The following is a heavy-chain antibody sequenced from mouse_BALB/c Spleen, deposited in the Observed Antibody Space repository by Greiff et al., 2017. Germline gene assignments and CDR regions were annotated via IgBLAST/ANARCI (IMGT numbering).Heavy chain of an antibody. CDR2: IYPGSGST. Sequence: LQQPGSELVRPGASVKLSRKASGYTFTSYWMHWVKQRPGQGLEWIGNIYPGSGSTNYDEKFKSKATLTVDTSSSTAYMQLSSLTSEDSAVYYCTRESGRADYWGQGTTLTVSS. D-gene: IGHD1-3*01. CDR3: TRESGRADY. CDR1: GYTFTSYW. J-gene: IGHJ2*01. V-gene: IGHV1S22*01.